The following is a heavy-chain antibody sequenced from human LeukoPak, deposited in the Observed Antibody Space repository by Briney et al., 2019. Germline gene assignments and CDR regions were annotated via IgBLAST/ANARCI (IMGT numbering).Heavy chain of an antibody. CDR1: GFTVSSNY. CDR3: ARGSYGGNFSPCFDY. Sequence: PGGSLRLSCAASGFTVSSNYMSWVRQAPGKGLEWVSVIYSGGSTYYADSVKGRFTISRDNSKNTLYLQMNSLRAEDTAVYYCARGSYGGNFSPCFDYWGQGTLVTVSS. J-gene: IGHJ4*02. V-gene: IGHV3-66*01. CDR2: IYSGGST. D-gene: IGHD4-23*01.